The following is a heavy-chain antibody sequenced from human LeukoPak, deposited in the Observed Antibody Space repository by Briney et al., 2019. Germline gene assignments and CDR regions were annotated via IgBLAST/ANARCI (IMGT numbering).Heavy chain of an antibody. D-gene: IGHD1-26*01. CDR3: TTTIVGVTTWFDP. CDR2: IKNKTNGGTT. J-gene: IGHJ5*02. V-gene: IGHV3-15*01. Sequence: GGSLRLSCAASGFTLSNAYMRWGRQAPGKGLEWVGRIKNKTNGGTTDYAAPVKGRFTISRDDSKNTLYLQMNSLKTEDTAVYYCTTTIVGVTTWFDPWGQGTLVTVSS. CDR1: GFTLSNAY.